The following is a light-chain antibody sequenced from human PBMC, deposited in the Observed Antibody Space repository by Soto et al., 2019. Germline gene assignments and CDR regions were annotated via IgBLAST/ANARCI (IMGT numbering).Light chain of an antibody. V-gene: IGKV3-15*01. CDR2: DAP. Sequence: EIVMTQSPATLSVSPGDRATLSCRASQSISSNLAWYQQKPGQAPRLLIYDAPTRATGIPARFSGSGSGTEFTLTTSSLPSEDFAVYYCHQYNNWLRWTFGQGTKVEIK. J-gene: IGKJ1*01. CDR3: HQYNNWLRWT. CDR1: QSISSN.